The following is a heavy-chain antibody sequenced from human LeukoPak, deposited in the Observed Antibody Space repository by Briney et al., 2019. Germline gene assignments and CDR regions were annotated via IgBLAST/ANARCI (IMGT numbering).Heavy chain of an antibody. CDR1: GGSISSGSYY. Sequence: KSSETLSLTCTVSGGSISSGSYYWSWIRQPAGKGLEWIGRIYTSGSTNYNPPLKSRVTILADTSKNQFSLKLSSGTDADTAVYYRARLVGATGWFDPWGQGTLVTVSP. J-gene: IGHJ5*02. V-gene: IGHV4-61*02. CDR2: IYTSGST. CDR3: ARLVGATGWFDP. D-gene: IGHD1-26*01.